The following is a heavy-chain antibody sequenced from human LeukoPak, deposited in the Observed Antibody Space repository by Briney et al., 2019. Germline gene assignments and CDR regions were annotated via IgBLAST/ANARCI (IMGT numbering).Heavy chain of an antibody. Sequence: SETLSLTCSVSGGSLSNYYWTWIRQPPGKGLEWIGTIYYSGATYYNPSLKSRVTISVDTSKNQFSLKLSSVTAADTAVFYCARQLGYCNGGSCYIFDYWGRGTLVTVSS. D-gene: IGHD2-15*01. CDR3: ARQLGYCNGGSCYIFDY. CDR2: IYYSGAT. V-gene: IGHV4-39*01. J-gene: IGHJ4*02. CDR1: GGSLSNYY.